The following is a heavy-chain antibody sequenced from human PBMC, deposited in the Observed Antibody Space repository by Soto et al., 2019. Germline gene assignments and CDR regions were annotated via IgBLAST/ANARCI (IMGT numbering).Heavy chain of an antibody. CDR2: IYYSGST. Sequence: PSETLSLTCTVSGGSISNYYWSWIRKPPGKGLEWIGYIYYSGSTNYNPSLKSRVIISVDTSKNQFSLKLSSVTAADTAVYSCARDPECFQHWGQGTLVTAPQ. J-gene: IGHJ1*01. CDR1: GGSISNYY. V-gene: IGHV4-59*01. CDR3: ARDPECFQH.